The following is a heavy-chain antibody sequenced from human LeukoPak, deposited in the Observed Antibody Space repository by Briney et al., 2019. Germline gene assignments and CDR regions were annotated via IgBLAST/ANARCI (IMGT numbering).Heavy chain of an antibody. J-gene: IGHJ4*02. Sequence: PGGSLRLSCAASGFTFSSYWMSWVRQAPGKGLEWVANIKQDGSEKYYVDSVKGRFTISRDNAKNSLYLQMNSLRAEDTAVYYCARERYCSSTSCYTLGSYYFDYWGQGTLVTVSS. V-gene: IGHV3-7*03. CDR1: GFTFSSYW. CDR2: IKQDGSEK. D-gene: IGHD2-2*02. CDR3: ARERYCSSTSCYTLGSYYFDY.